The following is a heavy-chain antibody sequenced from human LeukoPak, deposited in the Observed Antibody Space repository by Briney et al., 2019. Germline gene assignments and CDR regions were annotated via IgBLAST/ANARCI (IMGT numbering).Heavy chain of an antibody. CDR1: GFTFSSYG. V-gene: IGHV3-30*02. CDR3: AKDHYYDSSGYPYYFDY. Sequence: GGSLRLSCAASGFTFSSYGMHWVRQAPGKGLEWVAFIRYDGSNKYYADSVKGRFTISRDNSKNTLYLQMNSLRAEDTAVYYCAKDHYYDSSGYPYYFDYWGQGTLVTVSS. CDR2: IRYDGSNK. D-gene: IGHD3-22*01. J-gene: IGHJ4*02.